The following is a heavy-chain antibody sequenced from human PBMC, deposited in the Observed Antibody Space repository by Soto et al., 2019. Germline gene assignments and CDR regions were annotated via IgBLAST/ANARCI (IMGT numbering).Heavy chain of an antibody. D-gene: IGHD3-3*01. J-gene: IGHJ6*02. V-gene: IGHV4-30-4*01. Sequence: PSETLSLTCTVSGGSISSGDYYWSWIRQPPGKGLEWIGYIYYSGSTYYNPSLKSRVTTSVDTSKNQFSLKLSSVTAADTAVYYCARGVRRITIFGVVIIGGMDVWGQGTTVTVSS. CDR1: GGSISSGDYY. CDR2: IYYSGST. CDR3: ARGVRRITIFGVVIIGGMDV.